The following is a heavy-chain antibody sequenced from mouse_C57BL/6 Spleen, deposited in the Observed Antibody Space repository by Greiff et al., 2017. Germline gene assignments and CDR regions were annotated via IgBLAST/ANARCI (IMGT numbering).Heavy chain of an antibody. V-gene: IGHV1-66*01. CDR3: ARRATNPYWYFDV. Sequence: VQLVESGPELVKPGASVKISCKASGYSFTSYYIHWVKQRPGQGLEWIGWIYPGSGNTKYNEKFKGKATLTADTSSSTAYMQLSSLTSEDSAVYYCARRATNPYWYFDVWGTGTTVTVSS. CDR1: GYSFTSYY. J-gene: IGHJ1*03. D-gene: IGHD3-1*01. CDR2: IYPGSGNT.